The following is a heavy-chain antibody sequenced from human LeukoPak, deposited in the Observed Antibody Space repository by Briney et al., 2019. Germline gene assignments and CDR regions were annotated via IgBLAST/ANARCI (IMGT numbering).Heavy chain of an antibody. CDR2: IYYSGST. Sequence: SETLSLTCTVSGGSINSYYWSWIRQPPGKGLEWIGFIYYSGSTNYNPSLKSRVTISVDTSKNLFSLKLSSVTAADTAVYYCARDEAARYNYDSTGYSYASDLWGQGTMVTVSS. CDR1: GGSINSYY. CDR3: ARDEAARYNYDSTGYSYASDL. J-gene: IGHJ3*01. V-gene: IGHV4-59*01. D-gene: IGHD3-22*01.